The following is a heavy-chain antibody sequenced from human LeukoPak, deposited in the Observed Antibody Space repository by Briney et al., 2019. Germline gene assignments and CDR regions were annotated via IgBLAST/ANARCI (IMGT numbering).Heavy chain of an antibody. J-gene: IGHJ6*02. CDR2: IYPGDSDT. CDR3: ARTEIAAVYYYGMGV. D-gene: IGHD6-13*01. CDR1: GYSFTSYW. Sequence: GESLKISCKGSGYSFTSYWIGWVRQMPGKGLEWMGIIYPGDSDTRYSPSFQGQVTISADKSISTAYLQWSSLKASDTAMYYCARTEIAAVYYYGMGVWGQGTTVTVSS. V-gene: IGHV5-51*01.